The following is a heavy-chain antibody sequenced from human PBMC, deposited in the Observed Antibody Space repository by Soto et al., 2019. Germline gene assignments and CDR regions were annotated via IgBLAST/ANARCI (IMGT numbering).Heavy chain of an antibody. J-gene: IGHJ5*02. V-gene: IGHV1-18*01. Sequence: GASVKVSCKASGYTFANYGISWVRQAPGRGLEWMGWISAYNGNTNFAQKLQGRVTMTTDTSTSTAYMELRSLRSDDTAVYYCARGVGSGSYYNQYNWFDPWGQGTLVTVSS. CDR2: ISAYNGNT. CDR3: ARGVGSGSYYNQYNWFDP. D-gene: IGHD3-10*01. CDR1: GYTFANYG.